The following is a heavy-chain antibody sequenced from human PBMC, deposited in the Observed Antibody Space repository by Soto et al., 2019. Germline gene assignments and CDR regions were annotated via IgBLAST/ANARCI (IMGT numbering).Heavy chain of an antibody. J-gene: IGHJ4*02. CDR3: ANVPIWCGGSSCYTEGFDS. V-gene: IGHV3-23*01. CDR1: VFVFSDYA. Sequence: WWSLRLSCLASVFVFSDYAMSWFRQAPGKGLEWVSAISAGGVDTYYADSVKGRFTVSRANSKNTLYLQMNSLRAEDTAIYYCANVPIWCGGSSCYTEGFDSWGQGTLVTVSS. CDR2: ISAGGVDT. D-gene: IGHD2-21*01.